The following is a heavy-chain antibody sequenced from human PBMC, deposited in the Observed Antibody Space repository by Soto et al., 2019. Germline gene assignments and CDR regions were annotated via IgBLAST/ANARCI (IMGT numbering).Heavy chain of an antibody. D-gene: IGHD2-2*01. CDR3: ARVETCSSTSCYSVLDY. CDR1: GFTFSSYW. Sequence: EVQLVESGGGLVQPGGSLRLSCAASGFTFSSYWMHWVRQAPGKGLVWVSRINSDGSSTTYADSVKGRFTISRDNAKNTLYLQMNSLRAEDTAVYYCARVETCSSTSCYSVLDYWGQGTLVTVSS. CDR2: INSDGSST. J-gene: IGHJ4*02. V-gene: IGHV3-74*03.